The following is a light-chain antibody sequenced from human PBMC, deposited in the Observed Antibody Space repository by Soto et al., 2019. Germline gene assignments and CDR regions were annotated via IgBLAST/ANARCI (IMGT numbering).Light chain of an antibody. V-gene: IGKV3-15*01. CDR1: QSISSN. Sequence: EIVMTQSPATLSMSPGERATLSCRASQSISSNLAWYQQKPGQAPRLLINGASTRATGIPARFSGSGSGTEFTLTISSLQSEDFAVYYCQQYNNWPKTFGQGTKVEIK. CDR2: GAS. CDR3: QQYNNWPKT. J-gene: IGKJ1*01.